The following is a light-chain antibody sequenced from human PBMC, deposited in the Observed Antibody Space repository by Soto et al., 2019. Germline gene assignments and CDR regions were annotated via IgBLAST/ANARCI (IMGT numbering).Light chain of an antibody. CDR3: QSYDSSLSGPVV. CDR1: SSNIGAGYD. CDR2: GNS. J-gene: IGLJ2*01. V-gene: IGLV1-40*01. Sequence: QSVLTQPPSVSGAPGQRVTISCTGSSSNIGAGYDVHWYQQFPGTAPKLLIYGNSSRPSGVPDRFSGSKSGTSASLAITGLQAEDEADYYCQSYDSSLSGPVVFGGGTKVTVL.